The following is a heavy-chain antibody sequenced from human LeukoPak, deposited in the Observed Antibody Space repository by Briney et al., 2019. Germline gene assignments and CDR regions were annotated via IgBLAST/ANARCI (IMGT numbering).Heavy chain of an antibody. D-gene: IGHD3-10*01. Sequence: SETLSLTCTVSGGSISSSSYYWGWIRQPPGKGLEWIGSIYYSGSTYYNPSLKSRVTISVDTSKNQFSLKLSSVTAADTAVYYCARGRGRDSVLLWFGELHYWGQGTLVTVSS. CDR1: GGSISSSSYY. CDR3: ARGRGRDSVLLWFGELHY. CDR2: IYYSGST. V-gene: IGHV4-39*07. J-gene: IGHJ4*02.